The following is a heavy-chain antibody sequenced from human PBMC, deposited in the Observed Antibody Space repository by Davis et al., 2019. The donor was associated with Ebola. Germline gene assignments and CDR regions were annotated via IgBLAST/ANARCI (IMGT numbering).Heavy chain of an antibody. CDR1: GFTFSSYE. V-gene: IGHV3-48*03. Sequence: GESLKISCAASGFTFSSYEMNWVRQAPGKGLEWVSYISSSGSTIYYADSVKGRFTISRDNAKNSLYLQMNSLRAEDTALYHCARVSYGDYPNYYYGMDVWGQGTTVTVSS. CDR3: ARVSYGDYPNYYYGMDV. CDR2: ISSSGSTI. D-gene: IGHD4-17*01. J-gene: IGHJ6*02.